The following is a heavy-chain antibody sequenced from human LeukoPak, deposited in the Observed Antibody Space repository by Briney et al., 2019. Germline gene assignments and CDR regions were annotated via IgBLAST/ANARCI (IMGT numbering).Heavy chain of an antibody. J-gene: IGHJ3*02. D-gene: IGHD2-2*01. Sequence: ASVKVSCKVSGYTLTELSMHWVRQAPGKGLEWMGGFDPEDGETIYAQKFQGRVTMTEDTSTDTAYMELSGLRSEDTAVYYCAILALDIVVVPAAISAFDIRGQGTMVTVSS. CDR2: FDPEDGET. CDR3: AILALDIVVVPAAISAFDI. V-gene: IGHV1-24*01. CDR1: GYTLTELS.